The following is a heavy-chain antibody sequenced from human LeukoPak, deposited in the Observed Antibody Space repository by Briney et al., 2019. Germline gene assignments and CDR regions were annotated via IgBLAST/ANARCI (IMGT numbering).Heavy chain of an antibody. J-gene: IGHJ4*02. Sequence: SETLSLTCTVPGGSITVSSYSRTWFVRPPGTGLPWIGRIYSIGLTYDNPSLKSRVDISVDTSKHQFSRKLSSVTAAYTAVYYCARESLYDSSGYYSNFDYWGQGTLVTASS. CDR2: IYSIGLT. CDR3: ARESLYDSSGYYSNFDY. V-gene: IGHV4-39*07. CDR1: GGSITVSSYS. D-gene: IGHD3-22*01.